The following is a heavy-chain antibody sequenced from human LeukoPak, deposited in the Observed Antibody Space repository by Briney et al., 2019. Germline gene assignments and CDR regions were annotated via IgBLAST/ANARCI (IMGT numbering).Heavy chain of an antibody. CDR3: AKLLWFGEFFDY. V-gene: IGHV3-30*04. Sequence: GRSLRLSCAASGFTFSSYAMHWVRQAPGKGLEWVAFIRYDGSNKYYADSVKGRFTISRDNSKNTLYLQMNSLRAEDTAVYYCAKLLWFGEFFDYWGQGALVTVSS. CDR2: IRYDGSNK. J-gene: IGHJ4*02. CDR1: GFTFSSYA. D-gene: IGHD3-10*01.